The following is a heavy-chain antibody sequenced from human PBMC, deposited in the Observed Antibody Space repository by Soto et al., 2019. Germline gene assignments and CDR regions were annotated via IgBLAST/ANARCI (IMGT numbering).Heavy chain of an antibody. CDR2: ISGSGGST. CDR1: GFTFSSYA. V-gene: IGHV3-23*01. Sequence: GGSLRLSCAASGFTFSSYAMSWVRQAPGKGLEWVSAISGSGGSTYYADSVKGRFTISRDNSKNTLYLQMNSLRAEDTAVYYCAKGDSGVVVVAVSDYWGQGTLVTVSS. CDR3: AKGDSGVVVVAVSDY. J-gene: IGHJ4*02. D-gene: IGHD2-15*01.